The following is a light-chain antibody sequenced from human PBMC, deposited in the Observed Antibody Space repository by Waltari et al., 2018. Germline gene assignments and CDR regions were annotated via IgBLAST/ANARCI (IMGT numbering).Light chain of an antibody. CDR2: DAS. V-gene: IGKV3-11*01. Sequence: EIVLTQSPGTLSVSPGETATLSCRASQAVSNYLGWYQQKPGQPPRLLINDASNRAPGVPARFSGSGSGTDFTLTINSLEPEDFGVYYCQQRVSWPVTFGQGTKLEIK. J-gene: IGKJ2*01. CDR1: QAVSNY. CDR3: QQRVSWPVT.